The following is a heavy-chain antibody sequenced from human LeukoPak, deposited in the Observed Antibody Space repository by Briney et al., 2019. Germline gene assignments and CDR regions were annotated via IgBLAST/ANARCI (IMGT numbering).Heavy chain of an antibody. CDR3: ARDVVRNYGVNSHSSWFDP. CDR1: GGSISSYY. Sequence: ETLSLTCTVSGGSISSYYWSWIRQPPGKGLEWIGYIYYSGSTNYNPSLKSRVTISVDTSENQFSLKLSSVTAADTAVYYCARDVVRNYGVNSHSSWFDPWGQGTLVTVSS. V-gene: IGHV4-59*01. CDR2: IYYSGST. D-gene: IGHD4-23*01. J-gene: IGHJ5*02.